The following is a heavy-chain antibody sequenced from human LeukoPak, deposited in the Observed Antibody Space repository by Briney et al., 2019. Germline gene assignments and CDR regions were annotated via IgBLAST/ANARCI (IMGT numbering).Heavy chain of an antibody. CDR2: ISSSGSTI. Sequence: PGGSLRLSCAASGFTFSSYGMNWVRQAPGKGLEWVSYISSSGSTIYYADSVKGRLTISRDNAKNSLYLQMNSLRAEDTAVYYCARDGSGYSSGGFDYWGQGTLVTVA. CDR3: ARDGSGYSSGGFDY. V-gene: IGHV3-48*04. CDR1: GFTFSSYG. J-gene: IGHJ4*02. D-gene: IGHD6-19*01.